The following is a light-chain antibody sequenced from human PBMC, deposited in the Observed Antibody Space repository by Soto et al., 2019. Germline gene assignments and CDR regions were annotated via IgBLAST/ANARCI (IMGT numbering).Light chain of an antibody. CDR1: QSISSD. V-gene: IGKV3D-15*01. CDR2: GAS. CDR3: QQYNNWPLT. J-gene: IGKJ4*01. Sequence: ETVMTQSPATLSVSPGERATLSCRASQSISSDVVWYQQKLGQAPRLLIHGASIRATGIPARFSGSGSGTEFTLTISSLQSEDFADYYCQQYNNWPLTFGGGTRVEIK.